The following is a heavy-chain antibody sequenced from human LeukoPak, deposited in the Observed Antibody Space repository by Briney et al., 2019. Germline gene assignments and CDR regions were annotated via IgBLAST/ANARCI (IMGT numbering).Heavy chain of an antibody. CDR3: SRGHYTDTPG. J-gene: IGHJ4*02. Sequence: DPGGSLRLSCAASGFTFTNYGMNWVRQAPGKGLEWVSTISGSGDSTYYADSVKGRFTTSRDNSKNTLFLQMNSLRAEDTAVYYCSRGHYTDTPGWGQGTLVIVSS. V-gene: IGHV3-23*01. CDR2: ISGSGDST. D-gene: IGHD3-3*01. CDR1: GFTFTNYG.